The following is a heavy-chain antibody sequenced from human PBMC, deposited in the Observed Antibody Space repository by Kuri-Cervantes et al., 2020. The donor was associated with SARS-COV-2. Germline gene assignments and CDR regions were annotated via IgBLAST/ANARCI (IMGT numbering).Heavy chain of an antibody. CDR3: TKDDFWSGYADY. CDR2: IRSRAYGGTT. Sequence: GSLRLSCTASGFTFGDYAMSWVRQAPGKGLEWVGFIRSRAYGGTTEYVASVKGRFTISRDDSKSIAYLQMNSLKTEDTAVYYCTKDDFWSGYADYWGQGTLVTVSS. J-gene: IGHJ4*02. V-gene: IGHV3-49*04. D-gene: IGHD3-3*01. CDR1: GFTFGDYA.